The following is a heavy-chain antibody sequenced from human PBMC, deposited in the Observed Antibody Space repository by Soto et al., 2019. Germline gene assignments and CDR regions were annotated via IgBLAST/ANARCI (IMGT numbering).Heavy chain of an antibody. V-gene: IGHV6-1*01. Sequence: SQTLSLTCAISGDSVSSNSAAWNWIRQSPSRGLEWLGRTYYRSKWYNDYAVSVKSRITINPDTSKNQFSLQLNSVTPEDTAVYYCARSPENILTGIRFLPPLFDIWGQGTMVTVSS. CDR3: ARSPENILTGIRFLPPLFDI. CDR1: GDSVSSNSAA. D-gene: IGHD3-9*01. CDR2: TYYRSKWYN. J-gene: IGHJ3*02.